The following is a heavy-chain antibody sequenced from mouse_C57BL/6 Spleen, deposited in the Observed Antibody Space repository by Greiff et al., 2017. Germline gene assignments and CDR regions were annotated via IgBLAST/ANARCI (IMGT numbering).Heavy chain of an antibody. J-gene: IGHJ4*01. D-gene: IGHD2-3*01. Sequence: VQLQQSGPGLVQPSQSLSITCTVSGFSLTSYGVHWVRQSPGKGLEWLGVIWRGGSTDYNAAFMSRLSITKDNSKSQVFFKMNSLQADDTAIYYCATIYDGYLHYAMDYWGQGTSVTVSS. V-gene: IGHV2-5*01. CDR3: ATIYDGYLHYAMDY. CDR1: GFSLTSYG. CDR2: IWRGGST.